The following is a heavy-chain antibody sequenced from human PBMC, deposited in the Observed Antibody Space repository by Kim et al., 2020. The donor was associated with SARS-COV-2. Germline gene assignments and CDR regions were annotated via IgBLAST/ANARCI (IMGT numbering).Heavy chain of an antibody. D-gene: IGHD3-10*01. J-gene: IGHJ4*02. CDR3: ANDRGVNQDYGSGCYYPYSMDY. Sequence: GGSLRLSCAASGFTFSSYAMHWVRQAPGKGLEWVSAIRCGGGSTYYADSVKGRFTISRDNSKNTLYLQMNSLRAEDTAVYYCANDRGVNQDYGSGCYYPYSMDYWGQGTLVTVSP. V-gene: IGHV3-23*01. CDR1: GFTFSSYA. CDR2: IRCGGGST.